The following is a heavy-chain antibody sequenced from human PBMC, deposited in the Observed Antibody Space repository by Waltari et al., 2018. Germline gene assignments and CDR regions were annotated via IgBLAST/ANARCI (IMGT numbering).Heavy chain of an antibody. V-gene: IGHV4-59*11. Sequence: QVQLQESGPGLVKPSETLSLTCTVSGGSISSHYWSWIRQPPGKGLEWIGYIYYSGTTIYNPSLKSRVTISVDTSKNQFSLKVGSVTAADTAVYYCAKNSEPPWFDPWAREPWSPSPQ. CDR3: AKNSEPPWFDP. J-gene: IGHJ5*02. CDR2: IYYSGTT. CDR1: GGSISSHY.